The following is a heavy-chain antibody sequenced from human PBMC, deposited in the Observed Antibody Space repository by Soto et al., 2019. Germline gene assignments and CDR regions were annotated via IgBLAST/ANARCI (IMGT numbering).Heavy chain of an antibody. V-gene: IGHV1-69*12. D-gene: IGHD4-17*01. Sequence: QVQLVQSGAEVKKPGSSVKVSCKASGGTFSSYAISWVRQAPGQGLEWMGGIIPIFGTANYAQKFQGRVTITADESTSTAYMELSSLRSEDTAVYYCATRGHYGGKPPAGMDVWGQGTTVTVSS. CDR2: IIPIFGTA. J-gene: IGHJ6*02. CDR3: ATRGHYGGKPPAGMDV. CDR1: GGTFSSYA.